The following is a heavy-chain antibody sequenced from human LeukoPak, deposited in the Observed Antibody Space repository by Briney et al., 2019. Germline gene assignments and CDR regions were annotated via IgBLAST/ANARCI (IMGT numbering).Heavy chain of an antibody. J-gene: IGHJ6*01. CDR2: INPNSGGT. CDR3: ARGPWSQYYYYYGMGV. Sequence: PAASVKVSCKASGYTFTGYYMHWVRQAPGQGLEWMGWINPNSGGTNYAQKFQGRGTINRDTSISTAHMELSRLRSDDTAVDYCARGPWSQYYYYYGMGVWGQGTTVTVSS. D-gene: IGHD3-3*01. CDR1: GYTFTGYY. V-gene: IGHV1-2*02.